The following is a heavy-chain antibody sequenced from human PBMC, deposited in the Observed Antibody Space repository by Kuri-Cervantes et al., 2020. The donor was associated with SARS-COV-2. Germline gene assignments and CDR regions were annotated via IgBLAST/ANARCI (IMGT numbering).Heavy chain of an antibody. D-gene: IGHD2-2*01. Sequence: SETLSLTCTVSGGSISSYYWSWIRQPPGKGLEWIGYIYYSGSTNYNPSPKSRVTISLDTSKTQFSLRLNSVTAADTAVYYCARGYSSTWYPSGLSFDYWGLGALVTVSS. J-gene: IGHJ4*02. CDR1: GGSISSYY. CDR3: ARGYSSTWYPSGLSFDY. V-gene: IGHV4-59*12. CDR2: IYYSGST.